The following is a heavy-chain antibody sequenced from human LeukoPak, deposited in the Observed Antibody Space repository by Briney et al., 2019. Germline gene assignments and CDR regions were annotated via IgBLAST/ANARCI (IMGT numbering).Heavy chain of an antibody. V-gene: IGHV3-48*01. CDR1: GFTFNSYS. D-gene: IGHD3-22*01. J-gene: IGHJ6*02. Sequence: QPGGSLRLSCAASGFTFNSYSMNWVRQAPGKGLEWVSYISSSSSSIYYADSVKGRFTISRDNAKNSLYLQMNSLRAEDTAVYYCARAFVQSRYYYDSSGYPLLNYGMDVWGQGTTVTVSS. CDR3: ARAFVQSRYYYDSSGYPLLNYGMDV. CDR2: ISSSSSSI.